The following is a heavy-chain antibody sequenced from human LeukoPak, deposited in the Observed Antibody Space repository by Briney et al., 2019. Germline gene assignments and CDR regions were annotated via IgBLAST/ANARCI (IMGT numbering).Heavy chain of an antibody. CDR1: GYTFTGYY. D-gene: IGHD3-10*01. V-gene: IGHV1-2*02. Sequence: ASVKVSCKASGYTFTGYYMHWVRQAPGQGLEWMGWINPDSGGTYYAQRFQGRVTMTRDTSISTAYMELSRLRSDDTAVYYCARSAYYYGSGSGRWVDYWGQGTLVTVSS. CDR2: INPDSGGT. CDR3: ARSAYYYGSGSGRWVDY. J-gene: IGHJ4*02.